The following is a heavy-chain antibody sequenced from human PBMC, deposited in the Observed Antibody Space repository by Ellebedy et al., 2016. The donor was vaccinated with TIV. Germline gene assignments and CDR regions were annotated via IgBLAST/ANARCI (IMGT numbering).Heavy chain of an antibody. J-gene: IGHJ3*02. CDR3: ARSTTVTWAFDI. V-gene: IGHV1-3*01. CDR2: INPNNGDI. Sequence: AASVKVSCKASGYTFIYAIHWVRQAPGQSLEWMGWINPNNGDIRYSQNFQDRVTITRDTSASTAYMEVSSLRSEDTAVYYCARSTTVTWAFDIWGQGTMVTVSS. D-gene: IGHD4-17*01. CDR1: GYTFIYA.